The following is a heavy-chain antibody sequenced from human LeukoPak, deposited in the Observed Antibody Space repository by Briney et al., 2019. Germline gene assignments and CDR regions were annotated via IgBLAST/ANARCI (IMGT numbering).Heavy chain of an antibody. D-gene: IGHD5-24*01. J-gene: IGHJ1*01. CDR3: ATPVRDGYNEYLQH. V-gene: IGHV1-69*04. CDR1: GGTFSSYA. Sequence: ASVKLACKASGGTFSSYAISWVRQAPGQGLEWMGRIIPIFGIANYAQKFQGRVTITADKSTSTAYMELSSLRSEDTAVYYCATPVRDGYNEYLQHWGQGTLVTVSS. CDR2: IIPIFGIA.